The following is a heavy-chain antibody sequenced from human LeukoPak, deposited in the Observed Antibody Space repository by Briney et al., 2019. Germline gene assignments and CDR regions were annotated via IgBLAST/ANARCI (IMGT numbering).Heavy chain of an antibody. CDR1: GGSISSSGYY. V-gene: IGHV4-39*01. J-gene: IGHJ4*02. Sequence: SETLSLTCTVSGGSISSSGYYWGWIRQPPGKGLEWIGSIYYSGSTYYNPSLKSRVTISVDTSKNQFSLKLSSVTAADTAVYYCASPYYDILTGQLGRAYFDYWGQGTLVTVSS. CDR3: ASPYYDILTGQLGRAYFDY. CDR2: IYYSGST. D-gene: IGHD3-9*01.